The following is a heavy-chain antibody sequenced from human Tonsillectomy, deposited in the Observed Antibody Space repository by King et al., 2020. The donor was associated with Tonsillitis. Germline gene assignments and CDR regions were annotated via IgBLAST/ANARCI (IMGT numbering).Heavy chain of an antibody. V-gene: IGHV1-2*02. CDR2: SNTKRGCR. Sequence: VQLVESWAEVKKPGASVKVSCKASGYTFGDHFMHWVRQAPGQGLEWMGWSNTKRGCRHYAQKFQGRVTMTRDTSISTAYMELSSLRSDDTAVYYCARDSGTFPDYWGQGTLVTVSS. J-gene: IGHJ4*02. D-gene: IGHD1-26*01. CDR1: GYTFGDHF. CDR3: ARDSGTFPDY.